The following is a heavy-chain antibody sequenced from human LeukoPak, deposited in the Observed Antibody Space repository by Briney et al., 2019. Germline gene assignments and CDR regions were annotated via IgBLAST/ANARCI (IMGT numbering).Heavy chain of an antibody. CDR2: IYSGGST. Sequence: GGTLRLSCAASGVTVSSKDMSWVREAPGQGPEWVSVIYSGGSTYYPDSVTGRFTISRANSKNTLYLQMNRRRAEDTAVYSCARGGLRGHSDYYYYYGMDVWGQGTTVTVSS. J-gene: IGHJ6*02. CDR1: GVTVSSKD. D-gene: IGHD3-10*01. CDR3: ARGGLRGHSDYYYYYGMDV. V-gene: IGHV3-53*01.